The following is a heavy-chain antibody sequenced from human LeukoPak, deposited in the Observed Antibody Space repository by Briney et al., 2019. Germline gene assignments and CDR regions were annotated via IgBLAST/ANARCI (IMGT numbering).Heavy chain of an antibody. CDR3: ARARWSYEPGAFDI. D-gene: IGHD3-16*01. CDR2: IIPSIGTA. V-gene: IGHV1-69*13. Sequence: GASVNVSCKASGYTFTTYGISCVRQAHGQGLEWMEGIIPSIGTANYAQKFQGRVTITADESTSTAYMELSSLRSEDTAVYYCARARWSYEPGAFDIWGQGTMVTVSS. J-gene: IGHJ3*02. CDR1: GYTFTTYG.